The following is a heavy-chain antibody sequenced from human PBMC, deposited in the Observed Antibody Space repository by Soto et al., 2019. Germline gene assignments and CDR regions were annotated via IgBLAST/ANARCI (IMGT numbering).Heavy chain of an antibody. CDR1: GGIFSSYA. CDR2: IIPIFGTA. J-gene: IGHJ4*01. V-gene: IGHV1-69*06. CDR3: ARAPFSGRPYFDY. Sequence: QVQMVQSGAEVKKPGSSVKVSCTASGGIFSSYAISWVRQAPGQGLEWMGGIIPIFGTANYAQKFQGRVTITADKSTSTAYMELSSLRSEYTAVYYCARAPFSGRPYFDYWGHGTLFTVSS. D-gene: IGHD1-26*01.